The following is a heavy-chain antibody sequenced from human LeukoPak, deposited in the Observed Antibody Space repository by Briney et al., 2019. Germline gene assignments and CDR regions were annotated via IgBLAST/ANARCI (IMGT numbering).Heavy chain of an antibody. CDR3: ARGKTFDV. Sequence: PSETLSRTCAAFGGSFSDYYWTWIRQPPGKGLEWIGEVKHSGSTNSNASLKSRVTMSVDTSKNQFSLKLSSVTAADTAVYYCARGKTFDVWGQGTMVTVSS. CDR1: GGSFSDYY. CDR2: VKHSGST. V-gene: IGHV4-34*01. J-gene: IGHJ3*01.